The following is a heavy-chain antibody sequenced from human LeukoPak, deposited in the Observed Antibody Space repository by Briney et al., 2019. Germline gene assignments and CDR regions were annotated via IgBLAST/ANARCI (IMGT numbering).Heavy chain of an antibody. CDR3: AKTKAAAGGHLDY. Sequence: GGSLRLSCAASGFTFSSYGMHWVRQAPGKGLEWVAFIRYDGSNKYYADSVKGRFTISRDNSKNTLYLQMNSLRAEDTAVYYCAKTKAAAGGHLDYWGQGTLVTVSS. V-gene: IGHV3-30*02. J-gene: IGHJ4*02. CDR2: IRYDGSNK. CDR1: GFTFSSYG. D-gene: IGHD6-13*01.